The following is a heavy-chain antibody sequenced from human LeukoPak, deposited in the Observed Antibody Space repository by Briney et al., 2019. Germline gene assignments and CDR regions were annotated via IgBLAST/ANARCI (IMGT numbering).Heavy chain of an antibody. CDR1: GFTFNSYS. J-gene: IGHJ4*02. CDR3: AKAPKYYDFWSGYSY. V-gene: IGHV3-21*04. CDR2: ISSSSRFI. Sequence: PGGSLRLSCAASGFTFNSYSMNWFRQAPGKGLEWVSSISSSSRFIYYADSVKGRFTISRDNSKNTLYLQMNSLRAEDTAVYYCAKAPKYYDFWSGYSYWGQGTLVTVSS. D-gene: IGHD3-3*01.